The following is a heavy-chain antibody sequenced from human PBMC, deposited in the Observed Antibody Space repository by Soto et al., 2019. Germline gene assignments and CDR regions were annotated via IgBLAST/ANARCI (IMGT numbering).Heavy chain of an antibody. J-gene: IGHJ6*02. CDR3: ARDYVSTRIFPLPWTYGMDV. Sequence: PSETLSLTCTVSGGSISSGGYYWSWIRQHPGKGLEWIGYIYYSGSTYYNPSLKSRVTISVDTSKNQFSLKLSSVTAADTAVYYCARDYVSTRIFPLPWTYGMDVWGQGTTVTVSS. D-gene: IGHD2-2*01. CDR2: IYYSGST. CDR1: GGSISSGGYY. V-gene: IGHV4-31*03.